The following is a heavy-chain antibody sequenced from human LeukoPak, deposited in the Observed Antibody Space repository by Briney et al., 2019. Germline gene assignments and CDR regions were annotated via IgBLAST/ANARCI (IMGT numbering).Heavy chain of an antibody. D-gene: IGHD1-26*01. CDR1: GYTFTGYY. J-gene: IGHJ4*02. CDR2: INPNSGGT. Sequence: ASVKVSCKASGYTFTGYYMHWVLQAPGPGLEWMGRINPNSGGTNYAQKFQGRVTMTRDTSISTAYMELSRLRSDDTAVYYCAREWELLSYYFDYWGQGTLVTVSS. V-gene: IGHV1-2*06. CDR3: AREWELLSYYFDY.